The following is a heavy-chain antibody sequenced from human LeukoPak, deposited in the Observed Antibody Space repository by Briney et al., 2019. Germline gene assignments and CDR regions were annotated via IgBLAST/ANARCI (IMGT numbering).Heavy chain of an antibody. J-gene: IGHJ4*02. V-gene: IGHV3-7*01. CDR1: GFTFSSYW. Sequence: PGGSLRLSCVASGFTFSSYWMTWVRQAPGKGLEWVANIKQDGREEYYVDSMKGRFTISRHNAENSLYLQLNSLTVEDTAVYYCARINYYDSSGYYYLFDYWGQGTLVTVSS. CDR2: IKQDGREE. CDR3: ARINYYDSSGYYYLFDY. D-gene: IGHD3-22*01.